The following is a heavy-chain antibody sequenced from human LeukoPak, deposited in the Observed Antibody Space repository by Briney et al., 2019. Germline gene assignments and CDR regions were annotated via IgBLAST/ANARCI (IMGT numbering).Heavy chain of an antibody. CDR2: ISNSGTTI. J-gene: IGHJ4*02. Sequence: GGSLRLSCAASGFTFSSYEMNWVRQAPGKGLEWLSYISNSGTTIYYADSVKGRFTISRDNAKNSLFLQMNSLRAVDTAFYYCARDAHSAHDYWGQGTLVTVSS. V-gene: IGHV3-48*03. CDR3: ARDAHSAHDY. CDR1: GFTFSSYE. D-gene: IGHD1-26*01.